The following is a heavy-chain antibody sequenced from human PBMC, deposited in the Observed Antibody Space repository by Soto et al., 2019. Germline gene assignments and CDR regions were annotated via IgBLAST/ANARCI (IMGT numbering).Heavy chain of an antibody. J-gene: IGHJ4*02. Sequence: GGSLRLSCAASGFTFSLYSMDWVRQAPGKGLEWVSSIGPSSSYVYYADSVKGRFTNSRDNAKNSFFLQMNSLRVEDTAIYYCAKKVNSGPGSQYFDYWGQGTLVTVSS. V-gene: IGHV3-21*04. CDR3: AKKVNSGPGSQYFDY. CDR1: GFTFSLYS. CDR2: IGPSSSYV. D-gene: IGHD3-10*01.